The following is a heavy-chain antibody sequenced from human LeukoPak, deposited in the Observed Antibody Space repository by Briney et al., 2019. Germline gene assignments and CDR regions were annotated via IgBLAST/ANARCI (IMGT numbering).Heavy chain of an antibody. V-gene: IGHV3-23*01. J-gene: IGHJ4*02. CDR3: AKGIRGWGLYYFDY. CDR1: GFTFSSYA. CDR2: ISGSGGST. Sequence: GGSLRLSCAASGFTFSSYAMSWVRQAPGKGLEWVSAISGSGGSTNYADSVKGRFTISRDNSKNTLYVQMNSLRVEDTAVYYCAKGIRGWGLYYFDYWGQGTLVTVSS. D-gene: IGHD3-16*01.